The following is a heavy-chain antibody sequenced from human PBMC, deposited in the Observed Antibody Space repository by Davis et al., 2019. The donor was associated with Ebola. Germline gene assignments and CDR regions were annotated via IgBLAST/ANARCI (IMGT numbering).Heavy chain of an antibody. D-gene: IGHD3-22*01. CDR3: ARDSSGYYYTFDY. CDR2: IKEDGGEK. V-gene: IGHV3-7*03. CDR1: GLIFNNYW. J-gene: IGHJ4*02. Sequence: GGSLRLSCAASGLIFNNYWMSWIRQAPGKGPEWVAIIKEDGGEKYYVDSVKGRFTISRDNAKNSLFLEMNSLRAEDTAFYYCARDSSGYYYTFDYWGQGTLVTVSS.